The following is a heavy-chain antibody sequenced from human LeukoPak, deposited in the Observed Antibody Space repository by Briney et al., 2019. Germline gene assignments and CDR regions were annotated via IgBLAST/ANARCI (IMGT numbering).Heavy chain of an antibody. CDR1: GFTFSSYA. V-gene: IGHV3-30*04. D-gene: IGHD3-22*01. J-gene: IGHJ4*02. CDR3: AKEAEYYDSSGYWNY. Sequence: GGSLRLSCAASGFTFSSYAMHWVRQAPGKGLEWVAVISYDGSNKYYADSVKGRFTISRDNSKNTLYLQMNSLRAEDTAVYYCAKEAEYYDSSGYWNYWGQGTLVTVSS. CDR2: ISYDGSNK.